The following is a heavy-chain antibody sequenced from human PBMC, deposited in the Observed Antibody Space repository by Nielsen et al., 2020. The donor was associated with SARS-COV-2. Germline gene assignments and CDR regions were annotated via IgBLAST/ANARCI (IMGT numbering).Heavy chain of an antibody. Sequence: LSCSVSGGPMHNYYWNWIRQPPGKGLEWIGYIYYRGNAYYSTSLKSRVTVSVDTSKNQFSLKLSSVTAADTAVYYCARGGATNYCSGGACYYYALDVWGQGTTVTVSS. CDR2: IYYRGNA. D-gene: IGHD2-15*01. J-gene: IGHJ6*02. CDR1: GGPMHNYY. V-gene: IGHV4-30-4*01. CDR3: ARGGATNYCSGGACYYYALDV.